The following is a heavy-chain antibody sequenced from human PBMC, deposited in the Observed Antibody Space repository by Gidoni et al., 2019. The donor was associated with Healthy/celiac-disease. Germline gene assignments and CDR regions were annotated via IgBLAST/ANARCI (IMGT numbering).Heavy chain of an antibody. J-gene: IGHJ3*02. CDR3: ARSGINYYGSGSYYGRDAFDI. V-gene: IGHV4-34*01. CDR1: GGSFSGYY. D-gene: IGHD3-10*01. Sequence: QVQLQQWGAGLLKPSETLSLTCAVYGGSFSGYYWSWIRQPPGKGLEWIGEINHSGSTNYNPSLKSRVTISVDTSKNQFSLKLSSVTAADTAVYYCARSGINYYGSGSYYGRDAFDIWGQGTMVTVSS. CDR2: INHSGST.